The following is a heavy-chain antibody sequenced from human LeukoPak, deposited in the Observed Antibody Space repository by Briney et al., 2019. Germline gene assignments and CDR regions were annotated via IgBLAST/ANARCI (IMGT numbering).Heavy chain of an antibody. CDR2: IYSGGST. CDR3: ARVLYYDRSGPLDY. CDR1: GFPVSSNY. J-gene: IGHJ4*02. Sequence: GGSLRLSCAASGFPVSSNYTSWVRQAPGKGLEWVSVIYSGGSTYYADSVKGRFTISRHNSKNTLYLQMNSLRAEDTAVYYCARVLYYDRSGPLDYWGQGTLVTVSS. D-gene: IGHD3-22*01. V-gene: IGHV3-53*04.